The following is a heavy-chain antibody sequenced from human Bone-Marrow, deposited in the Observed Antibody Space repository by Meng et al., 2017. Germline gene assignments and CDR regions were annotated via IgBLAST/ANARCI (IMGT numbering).Heavy chain of an antibody. D-gene: IGHD4-17*01. V-gene: IGHV4-39*06. J-gene: IGHJ4*02. CDR3: ASDYGAGEFDH. Sequence: RLQLQESGPGLVKVSETLSLTCTVSGVSISSSSYSWAWVRQSPGKGLEWIGSMSSAVGTNYNPSLKSRVTFSVDTSKNLFSLQLSSMTAADTAVYYCASDYGAGEFDHWGQGTLVTVSS. CDR2: MSSAVGT. CDR1: GVSISSSSYS.